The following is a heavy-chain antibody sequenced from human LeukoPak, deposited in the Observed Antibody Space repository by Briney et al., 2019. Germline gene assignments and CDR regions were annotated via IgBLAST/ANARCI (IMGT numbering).Heavy chain of an antibody. J-gene: IGHJ5*02. CDR1: GASISTFY. CDR2: INHSGST. D-gene: IGHD3-9*01. Sequence: SETLSLTCTVSGASISTFYWSWIRQPPGKGLEWIGEINHSGSTNYNPSLKSRVTISVDTSKNQFSLKPSSVTAADTAVYYCARGIFRYNNWFDPWGQGTLVTVSS. V-gene: IGHV4-34*01. CDR3: ARGIFRYNNWFDP.